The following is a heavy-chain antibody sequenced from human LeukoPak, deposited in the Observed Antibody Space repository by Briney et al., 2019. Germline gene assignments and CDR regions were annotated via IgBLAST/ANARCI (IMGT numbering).Heavy chain of an antibody. CDR2: IYHSGST. V-gene: IGHV4-4*02. J-gene: IGHJ4*02. Sequence: SETLSLTCAVSGVSISSSNWWSWVRQPPGKGLEWIGEIYHSGSTNYNPSLKSRVTISVDKSKNQFSLKLSSVTAADTAVYYCARVSGYSGQLVTGYFDYWGQGTLVTVSS. CDR3: ARVSGYSGQLVTGYFDY. CDR1: GVSISSSNW. D-gene: IGHD6-13*01.